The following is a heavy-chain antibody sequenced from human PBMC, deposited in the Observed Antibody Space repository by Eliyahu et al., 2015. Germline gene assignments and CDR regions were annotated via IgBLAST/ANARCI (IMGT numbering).Heavy chain of an antibody. J-gene: IGHJ4*02. CDR3: ADYGGNFDY. CDR1: GGTFSSYA. D-gene: IGHD4-23*01. V-gene: IGHV1-69*09. Sequence: QVQLVQSXAEVXKPGSSVKVSCXASGGTFSSYAISWVRQAPGQGLEWMGRIIPILGIANYAQKFQGRVTITADKSTSTAYMELSSLRSEDTAVYYCADYGGNFDYWGQGTLVTVSS. CDR2: IIPILGIA.